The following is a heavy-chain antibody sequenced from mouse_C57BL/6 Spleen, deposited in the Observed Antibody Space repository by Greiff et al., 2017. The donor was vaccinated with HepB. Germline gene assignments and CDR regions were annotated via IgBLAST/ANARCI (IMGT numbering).Heavy chain of an antibody. CDR3: ARLDSSGWGDY. D-gene: IGHD3-2*02. CDR1: GYSITSGYY. J-gene: IGHJ2*01. Sequence: EVQLKESGPGLVKPSQSLSLTCSVTGYSITSGYYWNWIRQFPGNKLEWMGYISYDGSNNYNPSLKNRISITRDTSKNQFFLKLNSVTTEDTATYYCARLDSSGWGDYWGQGTTLTVSS. CDR2: ISYDGSN. V-gene: IGHV3-6*01.